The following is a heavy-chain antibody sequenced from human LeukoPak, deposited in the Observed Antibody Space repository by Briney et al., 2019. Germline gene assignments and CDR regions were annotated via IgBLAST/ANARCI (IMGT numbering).Heavy chain of an antibody. CDR1: GFTFSSYA. D-gene: IGHD3-10*01. CDR3: AKALSGSGSYGDFDY. Sequence: GGSLRLSCAASGFTFSSYAMSWVRQAPGEGLEWVSGIRGSDGSTYYADSVKGRFTMSRDNSTNTLYLQMNSLRAEDTAVYYCAKALSGSGSYGDFDYWGQGTLVTVSS. V-gene: IGHV3-23*01. J-gene: IGHJ4*02. CDR2: IRGSDGST.